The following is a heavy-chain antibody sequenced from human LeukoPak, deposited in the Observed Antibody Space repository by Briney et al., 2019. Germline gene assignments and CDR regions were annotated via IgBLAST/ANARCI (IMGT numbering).Heavy chain of an antibody. V-gene: IGHV3-23*01. Sequence: GGSLRLSCGAYGFTFSSYGMSWVRQAPGKGLEWVSGISGSGGSTFYADSVKGRFTISRDNSKNTLYLQMNSLRAEDTAVYYCAKGGAVSSKSITMVRGTRSHYYYMDVWGKGTTVTTSS. CDR3: AKGGAVSSKSITMVRGTRSHYYYMDV. CDR2: ISGSGGST. CDR1: GFTFSSYG. J-gene: IGHJ6*03. D-gene: IGHD3-10*01.